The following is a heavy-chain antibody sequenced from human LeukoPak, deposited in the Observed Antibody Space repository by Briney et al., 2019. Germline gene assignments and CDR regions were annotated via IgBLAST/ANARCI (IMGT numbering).Heavy chain of an antibody. CDR2: IYTSGST. D-gene: IGHD3-10*01. V-gene: IGHV4-61*02. J-gene: IGHJ3*02. Sequence: SETLSLTCTVSGNSISSGDNYWRWIRPPPGTGLEWIGRIYTSGSTNYNPSLKSRVTMSVDTSKNQFSLKLSSVTAAGTAVYYCARDYGGGDAFDIWGQGTMVTVSS. CDR3: ARDYGGGDAFDI. CDR1: GNSISSGDNY.